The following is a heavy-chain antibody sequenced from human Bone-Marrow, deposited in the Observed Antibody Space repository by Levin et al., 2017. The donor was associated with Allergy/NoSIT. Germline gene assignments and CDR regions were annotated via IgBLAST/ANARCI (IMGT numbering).Heavy chain of an antibody. Sequence: GESLKISCAASGFTFSSYEMNWVRQAPGKGLEWVSYISSSGTTIYYADSVKGRFTISRDNAKNSLYLQMNSLRAEDTAVYFCARGGVVYAMGYFYYGMDVWGQGTTVTVS. J-gene: IGHJ6*02. CDR1: GFTFSSYE. V-gene: IGHV3-48*03. D-gene: IGHD2-8*01. CDR2: ISSSGTTI. CDR3: ARGGVVYAMGYFYYGMDV.